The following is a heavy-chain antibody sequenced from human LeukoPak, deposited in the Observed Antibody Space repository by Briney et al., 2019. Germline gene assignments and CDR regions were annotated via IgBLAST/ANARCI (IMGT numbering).Heavy chain of an antibody. CDR1: GGTFNTYA. J-gene: IGHJ2*01. D-gene: IGHD7-27*01. V-gene: IGHV1-69*05. CDR3: ARAVSGVDWYFDL. Sequence: ASVKVSCKASGGTFNTYAVSWVRQAPGQGLEWVGGIIPMFGSANNAQKFQGRVTITTDASWSTAYMELRSLRYDDSALYFCARAVSGVDWYFDLWGRGTLVTVSS. CDR2: IIPMFGSA.